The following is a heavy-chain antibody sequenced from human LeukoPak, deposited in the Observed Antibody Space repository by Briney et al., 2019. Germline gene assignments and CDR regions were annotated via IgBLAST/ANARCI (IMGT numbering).Heavy chain of an antibody. Sequence: GGSLRLSCAASGFTFSSYAMHWVRQAPGKGLEWVAVISYDGSNKCYADSVKGRFTISRDNSKNTLYLQMNSLRAEDTAVYYCAKDLRELGYCSGGSCYSEICFDYWGQGTLATVSS. CDR1: GFTFSSYA. CDR2: ISYDGSNK. J-gene: IGHJ4*02. D-gene: IGHD2-15*01. V-gene: IGHV3-30*04. CDR3: AKDLRELGYCSGGSCYSEICFDY.